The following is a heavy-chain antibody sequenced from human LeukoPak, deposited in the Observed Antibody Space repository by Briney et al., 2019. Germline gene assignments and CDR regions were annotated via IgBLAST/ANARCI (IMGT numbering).Heavy chain of an antibody. D-gene: IGHD3-10*02. CDR1: GSTFSSFE. CDR2: ISSSGSTI. Sequence: GGSLRLSCAASGSTFSSFEMKWVRQAPGKGLEWVSYISSSGSTIYYADSVKGRFTISRDNAKNSLYLQMNSLRAEDTAVYYCAELGLTMIGGVWGKGTTVTIS. CDR3: AELGLTMIGGV. V-gene: IGHV3-48*03. J-gene: IGHJ6*03.